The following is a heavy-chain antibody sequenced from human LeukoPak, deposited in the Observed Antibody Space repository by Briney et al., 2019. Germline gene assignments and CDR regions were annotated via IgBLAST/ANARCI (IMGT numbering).Heavy chain of an antibody. Sequence: SETPSLTCAVYGGSFSGYYWSWIRQPPGKGLEWIGEINHSGSTNYNPSLKSRVTISVDTSKNQFSLKLSSVTAADTAVYYCARDLMTTVDYWGQGTLVTVSS. CDR1: GGSFSGYY. D-gene: IGHD4-17*01. J-gene: IGHJ4*02. V-gene: IGHV4-34*01. CDR2: INHSGST. CDR3: ARDLMTTVDY.